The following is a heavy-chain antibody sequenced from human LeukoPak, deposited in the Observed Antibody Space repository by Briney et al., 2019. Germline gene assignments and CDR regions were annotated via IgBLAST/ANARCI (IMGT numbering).Heavy chain of an antibody. CDR2: INPNHGDT. CDR3: ARSPHILTGENFDY. CDR1: GYTFTGYY. D-gene: IGHD3-9*01. V-gene: IGHV1-2*02. J-gene: IGHJ4*02. Sequence: ASVKVSCKASGYTFTGYYMHWVRQAPGQGLEWMGWINPNHGDTNYAQKFQDRVSMTRDTSTSTAYMHLSRLRSADTAVYYCARSPHILTGENFDYWGQGTLLTVSS.